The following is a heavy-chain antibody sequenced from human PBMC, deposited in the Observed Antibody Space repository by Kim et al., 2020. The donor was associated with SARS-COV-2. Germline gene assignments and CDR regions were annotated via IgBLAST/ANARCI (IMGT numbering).Heavy chain of an antibody. D-gene: IGHD6-13*01. CDR2: MNTDGSVT. CDR1: GFTFSSYW. J-gene: IGHJ4*02. Sequence: GGSLRLSCEASGFTFSSYWMHWVRQAPGKGLVWVSYMNTDGSVTTYADSVRGRCIISRDNAKKTLYLQMNSLRVDDTAFYYCVRGVTAAGNLGGYWGQGTLVTVSS. CDR3: VRGVTAAGNLGGY. V-gene: IGHV3-74*03.